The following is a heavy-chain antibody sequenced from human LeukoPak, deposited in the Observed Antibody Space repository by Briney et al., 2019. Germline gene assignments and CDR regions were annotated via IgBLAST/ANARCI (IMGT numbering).Heavy chain of an antibody. V-gene: IGHV1-18*01. CDR1: GYTFTSYG. D-gene: IGHD6-13*01. Sequence: ASVKVSCKASGYTFTSYGISWVRQAPGQGLEWMGWISAYNGNTNYAQKLQGRVTMTTDTSTSTAYMELRSLRSDDTAAYYCARVWDSSSPNWFDPWGQGTLVTVSS. CDR3: ARVWDSSSPNWFDP. J-gene: IGHJ5*02. CDR2: ISAYNGNT.